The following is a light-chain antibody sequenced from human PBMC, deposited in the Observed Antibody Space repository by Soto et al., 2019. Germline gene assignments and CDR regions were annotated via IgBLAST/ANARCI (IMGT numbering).Light chain of an antibody. V-gene: IGKV1-5*01. Sequence: DIQMTQSPSTLSASVGDRVTITCRASQSVSSRLAWYQQKPGRAPKLLIYIASTLQSGVPSRFSGSYSGTEFTLTITSLQPEDFATYYCQQVNSYPITFGQGTRLEIK. J-gene: IGKJ5*01. CDR2: IAS. CDR1: QSVSSR. CDR3: QQVNSYPIT.